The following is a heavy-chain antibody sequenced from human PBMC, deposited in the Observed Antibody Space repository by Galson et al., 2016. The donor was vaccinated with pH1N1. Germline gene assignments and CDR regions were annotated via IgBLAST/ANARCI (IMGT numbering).Heavy chain of an antibody. J-gene: IGHJ5*02. Sequence: SVKVSCKASGAIFHSYVIGWVRQAPGQGLEWMGGISLIFGTTNYAQKFQGSLTITADKSTTTVHMELSSLRSEDMAVYYCARDPQTYDNGWFDPWGQGTLVTVSS. CDR1: GAIFHSYV. V-gene: IGHV1-69*06. CDR2: ISLIFGTT. CDR3: ARDPQTYDNGWFDP. D-gene: IGHD3-9*01.